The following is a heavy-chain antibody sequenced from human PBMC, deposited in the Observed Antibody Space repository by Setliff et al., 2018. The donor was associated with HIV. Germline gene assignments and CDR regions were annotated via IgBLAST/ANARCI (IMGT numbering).Heavy chain of an antibody. CDR2: ISGSGGST. CDR3: AASGSIYGGAYDI. D-gene: IGHD1-26*01. V-gene: IGHV3-23*01. CDR1: GFTFSSYA. Sequence: PGGSLRLSCAASGFTFSSYAMSWVRQAPGKGLEWVSAISGSGGSTYYADSVKGRFTISRDNSKNTLYLQMNNLRAEDTAVYFCAASGSIYGGAYDIWGQGTMVTVSS. J-gene: IGHJ3*02.